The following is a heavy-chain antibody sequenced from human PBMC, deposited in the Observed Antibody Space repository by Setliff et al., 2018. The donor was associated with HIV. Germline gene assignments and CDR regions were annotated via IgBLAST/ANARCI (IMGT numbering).Heavy chain of an antibody. J-gene: IGHJ6*03. CDR2: IYHGGNT. CDR1: GGSFSDHY. CDR3: GRTMTYYYLCMDV. V-gene: IGHV4-34*01. Sequence: SETLSLTCAVYGGSFSDHYWSWIRQPPGKGLEWIGQIYHGGNTRYNPSLKSRLTMSIDKSKNQVSLELSSVTAADTAVYYCGRTMTYYYLCMDVWGNGTTVTVSS.